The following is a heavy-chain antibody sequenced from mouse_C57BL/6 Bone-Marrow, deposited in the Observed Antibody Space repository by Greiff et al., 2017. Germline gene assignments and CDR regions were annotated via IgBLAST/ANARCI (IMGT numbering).Heavy chain of an antibody. CDR1: GFTFSSYG. CDR3: ARLDSSGYFDY. J-gene: IGHJ2*01. D-gene: IGHD3-2*02. V-gene: IGHV5-6*01. CDR2: ISSGGSYT. Sequence: EVQRVESGGDLVKPGGSLKLSCAASGFTFSSYGMSWVRQTPDKRLEWVATISSGGSYTYYPDSVKGRFTLSRDNAKNTLYLQRSSLKSEDAAMYYCARLDSSGYFDYWGQGTTLTVSS.